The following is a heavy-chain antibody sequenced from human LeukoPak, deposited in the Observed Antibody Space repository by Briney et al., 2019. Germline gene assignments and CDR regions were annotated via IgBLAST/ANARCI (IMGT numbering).Heavy chain of an antibody. CDR1: GGSISYYY. CDR2: IYYSGST. CDR3: TRGGDDWYAFDI. J-gene: IGHJ3*02. V-gene: IGHV4-59*01. D-gene: IGHD3-9*01. Sequence: PSETLSLTCTVSGGSISYYYWSWIRQPPGKGLEWVGYIYYSGSTKYNPSLRSRVTISVDTSKNQFSLKLSSVTAADTAVYYCTRGGDDWYAFDIWGQGRMVTVSS.